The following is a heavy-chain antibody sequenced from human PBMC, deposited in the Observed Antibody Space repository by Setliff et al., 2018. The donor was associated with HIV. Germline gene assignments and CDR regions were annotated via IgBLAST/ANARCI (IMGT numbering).Heavy chain of an antibody. D-gene: IGHD3-16*02. V-gene: IGHV4-59*01. CDR1: GGSISSYY. J-gene: IGHJ4*02. CDR3: AGAITFGGVIVH. Sequence: SETLSLTCTVSGGSISSYYWSWIRQPPGKGLEWIGYIYYSGSTNYNPSLKGRVTISVDTSKNQFSLKLSSVTAADTAVYYCAGAITFGGVIVHWGQGTLVTVSS. CDR2: IYYSGST.